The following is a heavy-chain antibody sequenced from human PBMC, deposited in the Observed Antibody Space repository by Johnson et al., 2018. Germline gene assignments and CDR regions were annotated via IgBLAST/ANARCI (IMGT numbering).Heavy chain of an antibody. V-gene: IGHV4-59*01. Sequence: QVQLQESGPGLVKPSDTLSLTNSVSGGSINDSYWSWIRQPPGKGLDCIRYKYYSGRTNCNPSLKSRVTLSIQTSKDQLSLKRSPVTAADTAVYYCAGGGGKEGDYMYYYYYMDVWGKGTTVTVSS. CDR2: KYYSGRT. D-gene: IGHD4-17*01. CDR1: GGSINDSY. J-gene: IGHJ6*03. CDR3: AGGGGKEGDYMYYYYYMDV.